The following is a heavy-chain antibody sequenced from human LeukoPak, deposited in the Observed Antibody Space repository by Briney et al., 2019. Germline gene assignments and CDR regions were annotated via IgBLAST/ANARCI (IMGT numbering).Heavy chain of an antibody. D-gene: IGHD3-10*01. V-gene: IGHV4-39*01. CDR2: IYYSGNIYYTGST. J-gene: IGHJ4*02. Sequence: SETLPLTCTVSGGSISSSSYSWGWIRQPPGKGLEWVGTIYYSGNIYYTGSTYYNPSLESRVAISADTSKNQLSLKLSSVTAADTAVYYCARGKYAGSVDFWGQGTLVTVSS. CDR1: GGSISSSSYS. CDR3: ARGKYAGSVDF.